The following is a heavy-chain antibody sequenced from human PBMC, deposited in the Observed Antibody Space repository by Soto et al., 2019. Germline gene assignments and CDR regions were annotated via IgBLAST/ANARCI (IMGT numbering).Heavy chain of an antibody. CDR1: GYPFTSYG. J-gene: IGHJ1*01. CDR2: ISAYNGNT. D-gene: IGHD4-17*01. Sequence: QVQLVQSGAAVKKPGASVKVSCQASGYPFTSYGISWVRQAPGQGLEWMGWISAYNGNTSYAQKLQGRVTMTTDTSTSTAYMELRSLRYDDTAVYYCARHPRGDYVFSEYFQHWGQGTLVTVSS. V-gene: IGHV1-18*01. CDR3: ARHPRGDYVFSEYFQH.